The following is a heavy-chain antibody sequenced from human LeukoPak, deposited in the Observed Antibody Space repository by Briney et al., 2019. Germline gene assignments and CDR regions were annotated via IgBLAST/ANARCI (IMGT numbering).Heavy chain of an antibody. CDR1: GGSISSSSYY. CDR2: IYYSGST. Sequence: SETLSLTCTVSGGSISSSSYYWGWIRQPPGKGLEWIGSIYYSGSTYYNPSLKSRVTISVDTSKNQFSLKLSSVTAADTAVYYCARMGEMDFQHWGQGTLVTVSS. D-gene: IGHD5-24*01. CDR3: ARMGEMDFQH. V-gene: IGHV4-39*01. J-gene: IGHJ1*01.